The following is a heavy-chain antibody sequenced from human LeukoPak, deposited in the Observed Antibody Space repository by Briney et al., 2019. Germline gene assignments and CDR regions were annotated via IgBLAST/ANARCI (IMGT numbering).Heavy chain of an antibody. Sequence: ASVKVSCKASGYTFTGYYMHWVRQAPGQGLEWMGWINPNSGGTNYAQKFQGRVTMTRDTSISTAYMELSRLRSDDTAVYYCASMAAGGYCSSTSCYTPDYWGQGTLVTVSS. J-gene: IGHJ4*02. CDR3: ASMAAGGYCSSTSCYTPDY. V-gene: IGHV1-2*02. D-gene: IGHD2-2*02. CDR2: INPNSGGT. CDR1: GYTFTGYY.